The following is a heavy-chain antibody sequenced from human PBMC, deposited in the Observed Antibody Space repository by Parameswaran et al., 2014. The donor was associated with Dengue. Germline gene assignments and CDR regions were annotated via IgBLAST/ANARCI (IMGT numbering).Heavy chain of an antibody. CDR2: IIPIFGAA. J-gene: IGHJ4*02. V-gene: IGHV1-69*01. D-gene: IGHD2-15*01. CDR3: ARVYCYGGRCHYLFDY. Sequence: WVRQAPGQGLEWVGGIIPIFGAANYAQKWQGRVTITADESTSTAYMEVSSLRSEDTAVYYCARVYCYGGRCHYLFDYWGQGTLVTVSS.